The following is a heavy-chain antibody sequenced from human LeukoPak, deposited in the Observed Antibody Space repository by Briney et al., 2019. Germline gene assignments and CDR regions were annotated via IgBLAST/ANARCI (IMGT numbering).Heavy chain of an antibody. CDR3: ARGTRGYYFDY. J-gene: IGHJ4*02. D-gene: IGHD2-8*01. CDR2: ISSSGSTI. CDR1: GFTFSSYE. Sequence: PGGSLRLSCAASGFTFSSYEMNWVRQAPGKGLEWVSYISSSGSTIYYADSVKGRFTISRDNSKNTLYLQMNSLRAEDTAVYYCARGTRGYYFDYWGQGTLVTVSS. V-gene: IGHV3-48*03.